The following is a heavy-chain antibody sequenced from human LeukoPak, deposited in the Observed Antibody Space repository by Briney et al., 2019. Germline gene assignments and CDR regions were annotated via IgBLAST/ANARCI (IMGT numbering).Heavy chain of an antibody. CDR2: IDSSGGT. Sequence: SETLSLTCTVSGASISNYQWSWIRQTAGKRLEWIGHIDSSGGTYYNPSLKSGVTMLVDTSKNQVFVKLTSVTAADTAVYYCVRGGYSTARGYYSDSWGQGILVTVSS. V-gene: IGHV4-4*07. CDR1: GASISNYQ. D-gene: IGHD5-18*01. J-gene: IGHJ4*02. CDR3: VRGGYSTARGYYSDS.